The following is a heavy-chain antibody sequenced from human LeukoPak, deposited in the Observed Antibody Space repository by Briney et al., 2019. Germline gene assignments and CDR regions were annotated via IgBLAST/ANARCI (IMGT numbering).Heavy chain of an antibody. D-gene: IGHD6-13*01. CDR2: IYPGDSDT. J-gene: IGHJ3*02. V-gene: IGHV5-51*01. Sequence: GKSLKISCKGSGYSVTNYWIGWVRQMPGIGLEWMGIIYPGDSDTRYSPSFQGQVTISADKSISTAYLQWSTLKASDTAMYYCARQRIAATGGFDAFHIWGQGTMVTVSS. CDR3: ARQRIAATGGFDAFHI. CDR1: GYSVTNYW.